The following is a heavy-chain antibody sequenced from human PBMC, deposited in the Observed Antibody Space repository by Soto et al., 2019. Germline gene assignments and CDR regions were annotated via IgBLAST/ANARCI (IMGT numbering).Heavy chain of an antibody. CDR2: ISGSGGST. Sequence: GGSLRLSCAASGFTFSSYAMSWVRQAPGKGLEWVSAISGSGGSTYYADSVKGRFTISTDNSKNTLYLQMNSLIAEDTAVYYCAGVRRNDAFDIWGQGTMVTVSS. V-gene: IGHV3-23*01. CDR3: AGVRRNDAFDI. CDR1: GFTFSSYA. D-gene: IGHD3-10*01. J-gene: IGHJ3*02.